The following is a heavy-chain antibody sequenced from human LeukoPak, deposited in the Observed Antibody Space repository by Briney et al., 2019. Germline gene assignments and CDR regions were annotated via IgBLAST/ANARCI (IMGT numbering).Heavy chain of an antibody. CDR1: GFTVNSNY. CDR2: IYSGGST. J-gene: IGHJ4*02. CDR3: ARGTGYYDFWSGYTAYYFDY. V-gene: IGHV3-53*01. Sequence: GSLRLSCAAPGFTVNSNYMSWVRQAPGKGLEWVSVIYSGGSTYYADSVKGRFTISRDNSKNTLYLQMNSLRAEDTAVYYCARGTGYYDFWSGYTAYYFDYWGQGTLVTVSS. D-gene: IGHD3-3*01.